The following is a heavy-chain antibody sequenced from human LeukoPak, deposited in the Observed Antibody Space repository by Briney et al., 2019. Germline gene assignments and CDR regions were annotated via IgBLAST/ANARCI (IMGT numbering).Heavy chain of an antibody. J-gene: IGHJ4*02. D-gene: IGHD3-10*01. CDR1: GDSVTSHG. CDR3: ARDNVGSLDF. Sequence: SETLSLTCSVSGDSVTSHGWSWVRQPPGKGLEWIGYVYASGANSDNCNPSLKSRITISVDTSRNQFSQRLNSVTAADTAIYYCARDNVGSLDFWGQGILVTVSS. V-gene: IGHV4-59*02. CDR2: VYASGAN.